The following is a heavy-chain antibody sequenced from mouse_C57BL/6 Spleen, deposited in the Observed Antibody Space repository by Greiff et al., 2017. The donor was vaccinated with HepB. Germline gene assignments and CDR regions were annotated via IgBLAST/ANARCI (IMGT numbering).Heavy chain of an antibody. J-gene: IGHJ4*01. CDR2: IDPNSGGT. CDR1: GYTFTSYW. V-gene: IGHV1-72*01. Sequence: VKLQQPGAELVKPGASVKLSCKASGYTFTSYWMHWVKQRPGRGLEWIGRIDPNSGGTKYNEKFKSKATLTVDKPSSTAYMQLSSLTSEDSAVYYCAREIYYEYDEGGRAMDYWGQGTSVTVSS. D-gene: IGHD2-4*01. CDR3: AREIYYEYDEGGRAMDY.